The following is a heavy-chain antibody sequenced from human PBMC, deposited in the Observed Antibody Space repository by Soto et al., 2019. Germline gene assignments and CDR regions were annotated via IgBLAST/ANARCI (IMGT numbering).Heavy chain of an antibody. CDR1: GFTFSSYA. Sequence: GGSLRLSCAASGFTFSSYAMSWVRQAPGKGLEWVSAISGSGGSTYYADSVKGRFTISRDNSKNTLYLQMNSLRAEDTAVYYCARIGWGVVADHGAFDIWGQGTMVTVSS. J-gene: IGHJ3*02. V-gene: IGHV3-23*01. D-gene: IGHD2-15*01. CDR2: ISGSGGST. CDR3: ARIGWGVVADHGAFDI.